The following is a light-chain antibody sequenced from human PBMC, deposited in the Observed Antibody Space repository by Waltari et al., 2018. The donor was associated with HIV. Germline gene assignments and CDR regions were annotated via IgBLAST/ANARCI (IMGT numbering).Light chain of an antibody. CDR1: SRAIGAYTY. Sequence: QSALTQPASVSGSPGQSITISCTGTSRAIGAYTYVSWYQQYPGKAPRLLMHDVNKWPSGGSNRFSGSKSGNTASLTISGRQSEDEADYWCCSYAGSRSWVFGGGTKVTVL. V-gene: IGLV2-23*02. CDR2: DVN. J-gene: IGLJ3*02. CDR3: CSYAGSRSWV.